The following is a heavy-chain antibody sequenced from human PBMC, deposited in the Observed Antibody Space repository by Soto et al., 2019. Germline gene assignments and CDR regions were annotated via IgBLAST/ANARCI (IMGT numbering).Heavy chain of an antibody. D-gene: IGHD3-16*01. CDR2: IYYSGST. CDR1: GGSISSGAYY. CDR3: AREVNMITFGGVNYFDY. V-gene: IGHV4-31*03. J-gene: IGHJ4*02. Sequence: SETLSLTCTVSGGSISSGAYYWSWIRQHPGKGLEWIGYIYYSGSTYYNPSLKSRVTISVDTSKNQFSLKLSSVTAADTAVYYCAREVNMITFGGVNYFDYWGQGTLDTVSS.